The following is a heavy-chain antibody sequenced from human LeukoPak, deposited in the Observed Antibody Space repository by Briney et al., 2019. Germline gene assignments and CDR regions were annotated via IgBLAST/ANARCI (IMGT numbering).Heavy chain of an antibody. CDR2: IKSTGDTT. D-gene: IGHD2-2*01. CDR1: GYTFTSYH. V-gene: IGHV1-46*01. J-gene: IGHJ4*02. Sequence: ASVQVSCKTSGYTFTSYHMHWVRQAPGQGLEWVAIIKSTGDTTVYVQKFQGRVTVTRDTSTSTVYMDLSSLSSEDTAVYYCVREDAHTYYFDFWGPGTLVTVSS. CDR3: VREDAHTYYFDF.